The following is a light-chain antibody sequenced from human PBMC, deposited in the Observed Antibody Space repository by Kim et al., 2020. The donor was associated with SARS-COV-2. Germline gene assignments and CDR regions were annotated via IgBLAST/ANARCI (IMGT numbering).Light chain of an antibody. V-gene: IGLV3-19*01. CDR2: GKN. Sequence: FEHTVSITYQGQHLRRDYASWFQQKPVTAPIRVISGKNNRPSGIPDPFSGSNSGNTASLTITGAQAEDEADYYCNTRDTSGNLVVFGGGTQLTVL. J-gene: IGLJ2*01. CDR1: HLRRDY. CDR3: NTRDTSGNLVV.